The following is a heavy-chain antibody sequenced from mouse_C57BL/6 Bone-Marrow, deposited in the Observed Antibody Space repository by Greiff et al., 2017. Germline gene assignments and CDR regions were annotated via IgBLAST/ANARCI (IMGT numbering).Heavy chain of an antibody. Sequence: EVKLMESGGGLVQPGGSMKLSCVASGFTFSNYWMNWVRQSPEKGLEWVAQIRLKSDNYATHYAESVKGRFTISRDDSKSSVYLQMNNLRAEDTGIYYCTGGGLLRDFDYWGQGTTLTVSS. CDR1: GFTFSNYW. CDR2: IRLKSDNYAT. CDR3: TGGGLLRDFDY. V-gene: IGHV6-3*01. D-gene: IGHD2-3*01. J-gene: IGHJ2*01.